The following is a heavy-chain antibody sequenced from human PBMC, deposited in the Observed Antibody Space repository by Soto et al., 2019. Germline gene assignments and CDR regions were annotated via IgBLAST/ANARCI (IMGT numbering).Heavy chain of an antibody. J-gene: IGHJ5*02. D-gene: IGHD6-13*01. CDR1: GGSISSGDYY. Sequence: QVQLQESGPGLVKPSQTLSLTCTVSGGSISSGDYYWSWIRQHTGKGLEWIGYIYYSGSTYYNPSLKSRVTISVDTSKNQFSLQLSSVTAADTALYYCAREGHSSSWSGYFDPWGQGTLVTVSS. CDR3: AREGHSSSWSGYFDP. CDR2: IYYSGST. V-gene: IGHV4-31*03.